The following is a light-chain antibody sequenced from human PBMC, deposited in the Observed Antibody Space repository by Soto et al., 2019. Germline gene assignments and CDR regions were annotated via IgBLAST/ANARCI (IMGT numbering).Light chain of an antibody. CDR2: TNN. V-gene: IGLV1-44*01. Sequence: QSVLTQPPSASGTPGQRVTISCSGSSSNIGSNTVNWYRQLPGTAPKLLIYTNNQRPSGVPDRFSGSKSGTSASLAISGLQSEDEADYYCAVWDDSLNGAVFGGGTQLTV. CDR3: AVWDDSLNGAV. J-gene: IGLJ7*01. CDR1: SSNIGSNT.